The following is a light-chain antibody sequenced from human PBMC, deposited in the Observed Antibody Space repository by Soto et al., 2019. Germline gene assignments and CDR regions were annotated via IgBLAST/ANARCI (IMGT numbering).Light chain of an antibody. CDR3: QTYDSSLSWV. Sequence: QSVLTQPPAVSGAPGQRVTISCTGSSSNIGAGYDVHWYQHLPGTVPKLLIYGSTNRPSGVPDRFSGSKSGTSASLAITGLQAEDEADYYCQTYDSSLSWVFGGGTKLTVI. V-gene: IGLV1-40*01. J-gene: IGLJ3*02. CDR1: SSNIGAGYD. CDR2: GST.